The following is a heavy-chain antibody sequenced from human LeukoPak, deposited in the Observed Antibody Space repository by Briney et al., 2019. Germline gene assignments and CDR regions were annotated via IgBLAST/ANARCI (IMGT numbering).Heavy chain of an antibody. CDR3: ARQSYGGNGWGVGY. D-gene: IGHD4-23*01. Sequence: SETLSLTCTVSGYSISSGYYWGWIRQPPGKGLEWIGSIYHSGSTYYNPSLKSRVTISVDTSKNQFSLKLSSVTAADTAVYYCARQSYGGNGWGVGYWGQGTLVTVSS. J-gene: IGHJ4*02. CDR2: IYHSGST. CDR1: GYSISSGYY. V-gene: IGHV4-38-2*02.